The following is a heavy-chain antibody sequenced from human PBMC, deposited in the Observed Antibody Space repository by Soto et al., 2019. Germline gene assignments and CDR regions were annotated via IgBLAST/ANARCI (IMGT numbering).Heavy chain of an antibody. D-gene: IGHD2-21*02. CDR1: GGSISRYY. J-gene: IGHJ6*02. CDR3: ARDLWGYCGTDCYPLDV. V-gene: IGHV4-59*01. CDR2: MYNTGST. Sequence: QVQLQESGPGLVKPSETLSLTCTVSGGSISRYYWSWIRQPPGKGLEWIGYMYNTGSTVYNPSFNSRVTISVDTSKNQFSLKLNPVTAADTAVYYCARDLWGYCGTDCYPLDVWGPGTTVTVSS.